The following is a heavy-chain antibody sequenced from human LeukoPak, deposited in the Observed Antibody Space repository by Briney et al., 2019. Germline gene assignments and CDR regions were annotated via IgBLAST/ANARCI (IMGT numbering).Heavy chain of an antibody. V-gene: IGHV4-38-2*01. D-gene: IGHD3-9*01. Sequence: SETLSLTCAVSGYSLSSGYYWGWIRPPPGKGLEWIGSIYHSGSTYYNPSLKSRVTISVDTSKDQFSLKLSSVTAADTAVYYCARASQWAWNYDILTGYRGDWFDPWGQGTLVTVSS. CDR1: GYSLSSGYY. J-gene: IGHJ5*02. CDR2: IYHSGST. CDR3: ARASQWAWNYDILTGYRGDWFDP.